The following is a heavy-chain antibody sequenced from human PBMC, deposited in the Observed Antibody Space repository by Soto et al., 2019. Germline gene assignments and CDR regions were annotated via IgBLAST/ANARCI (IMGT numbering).Heavy chain of an antibody. D-gene: IGHD5-18*01. CDR3: ARASGQVWSHFDY. V-gene: IGHV5-51*01. CDR2: IYAGDSDT. CDR1: GYSFTSYW. Sequence: PGESLKISCKGSGYSFTSYWIGWVRQMPGKGLEWMGIIYAGDSDTRYSPSFQGQVTISADKSISTAYLPWSSLKASDTAMYYCARASGQVWSHFDYWGQGTLVTVSS. J-gene: IGHJ4*02.